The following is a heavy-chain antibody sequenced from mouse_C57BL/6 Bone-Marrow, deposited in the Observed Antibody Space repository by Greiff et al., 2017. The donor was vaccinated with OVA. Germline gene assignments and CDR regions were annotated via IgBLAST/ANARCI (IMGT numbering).Heavy chain of an antibody. J-gene: IGHJ2*01. CDR3: ARLLWSRLVDYFDY. CDR2: ISDGGSYT. CDR1: GFTFSSYA. D-gene: IGHD2-2*01. Sequence: EVKLMESGGGLVKPGGSLKLSCAASGFTFSSYAMSWVRQTPEKRLEWVATISDGGSYTYYPDNVKGRFTISRDNAKNNLYLQMSHLKSEDTAMYYCARLLWSRLVDYFDYWGQGTTLTVSS. V-gene: IGHV5-4*03.